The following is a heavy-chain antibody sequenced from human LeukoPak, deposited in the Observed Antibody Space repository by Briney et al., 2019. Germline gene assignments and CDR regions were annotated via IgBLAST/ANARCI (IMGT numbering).Heavy chain of an antibody. V-gene: IGHV3-23*01. Sequence: GGSLRLSCAASGFTFSSYAMSWVRQAPGKGLEWVSAISGSGDSTYYGDSVKGRFTISRDNSKNTLYLQMNSLRPGDTAVYYCARSRAEAADYWGQGTLVIVSS. D-gene: IGHD6-13*01. CDR3: ARSRAEAADY. CDR1: GFTFSSYA. J-gene: IGHJ4*02. CDR2: ISGSGDST.